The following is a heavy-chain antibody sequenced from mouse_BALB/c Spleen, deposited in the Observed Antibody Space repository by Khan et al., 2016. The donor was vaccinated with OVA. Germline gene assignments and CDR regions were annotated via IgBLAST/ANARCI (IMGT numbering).Heavy chain of an antibody. J-gene: IGHJ3*01. CDR3: ARSYDYDVGGFAY. Sequence: VQLVESGPGLVAPSQSLSITCTVSGFSLSNYGVHWVRQPPGKGLEWLGVIWTGGITNYNSALMSRLSIGKDNSKSQVFLKMNRLQNDDTAIYYCARSYDYDVGGFAYWGQGTLVTVSA. CDR2: IWTGGIT. V-gene: IGHV2-9*02. D-gene: IGHD2-4*01. CDR1: GFSLSNYG.